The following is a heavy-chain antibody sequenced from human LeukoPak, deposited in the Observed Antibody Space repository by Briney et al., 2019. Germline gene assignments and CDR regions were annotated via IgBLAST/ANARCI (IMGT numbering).Heavy chain of an antibody. CDR1: GFTFSSYW. J-gene: IGHJ4*02. CDR3: ARGWRYDILTGYLDY. D-gene: IGHD3-9*01. V-gene: IGHV3-74*01. CDR2: INSDGSST. Sequence: PGGSLRLSCAASGFTFSSYWMHWVRQAPGKGLVWVSRINSDGSSTSYADSVKGRFTISRDNAKNTLYLQMNSLRAEDTAVYYCARGWRYDILTGYLDYWGQGTLVTVSS.